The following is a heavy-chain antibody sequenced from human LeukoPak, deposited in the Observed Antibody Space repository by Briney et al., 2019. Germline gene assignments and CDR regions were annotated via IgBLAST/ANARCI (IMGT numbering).Heavy chain of an antibody. J-gene: IGHJ4*02. V-gene: IGHV4-4*02. Sequence: PSGTLSLTCAVSGGSIGSSEWWSWVRQPPGKGLEWIGEISLRGYTNYKPSLNSRVTISADQSRNQLSLKLTSVTAADTAIYYCANNWGYYQGLWGQGILVTVSS. CDR3: ANNWGYYQGL. D-gene: IGHD7-27*01. CDR2: ISLRGYT. CDR1: GGSIGSSEW.